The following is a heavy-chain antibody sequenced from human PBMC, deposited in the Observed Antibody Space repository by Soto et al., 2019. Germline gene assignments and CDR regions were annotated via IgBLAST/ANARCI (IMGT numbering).Heavy chain of an antibody. CDR1: CYSIXTGYY. D-gene: IGHD3-16*02. CDR3: ARGPLMITFGGVIVPNWFDP. J-gene: IGHJ5*02. V-gene: IGHV4-38-2*01. CDR2: IYHSGST. Sequence: EXLXLTCAVSCYSIXTGYYWCLIRQPPGKGLEWIGSIYHSGSTYYNPSLKSRVTISVDTSKNQFSLKLSSVTAADTAVYYCARGPLMITFGGVIVPNWFDPWGQGTLGTVSS.